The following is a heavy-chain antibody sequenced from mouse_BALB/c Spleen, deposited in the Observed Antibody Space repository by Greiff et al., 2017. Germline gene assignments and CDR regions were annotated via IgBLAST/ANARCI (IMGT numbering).Heavy chain of an antibody. CDR3: ARTGTTVLYAMDY. J-gene: IGHJ4*01. D-gene: IGHD1-1*01. CDR2: IWGGGST. CDR1: GFSLSRYS. V-gene: IGHV2-6-4*01. Sequence: VKLMESGPALVAPSQSLSITCTVSGFSLSRYSVHWVRQPPGKGLEWLGMIWGGGSTDYNSALKSRLSISKDNSKSQVFLKMNSLQTDDTAMYYCARTGTTVLYAMDYWGQGTSVTVSS.